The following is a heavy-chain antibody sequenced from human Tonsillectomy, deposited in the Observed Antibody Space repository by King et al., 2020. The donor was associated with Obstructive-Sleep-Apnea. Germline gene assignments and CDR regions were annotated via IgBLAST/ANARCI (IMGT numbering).Heavy chain of an antibody. Sequence: QVQLVESGAEVKKPGASVKVSCKASGYTFTGYYMHWVRQAPGQGLEWMGWINPNSVGTNYAQKFQGRVTMTRDTSISTAYMELSRLRADDTAVYYCARVRDRWLQFPHYFDYWGQGTLVTVSS. CDR1: GYTFTGYY. CDR2: INPNSVGT. CDR3: ARVRDRWLQFPHYFDY. D-gene: IGHD5-24*01. V-gene: IGHV1-2*02. J-gene: IGHJ4*02.